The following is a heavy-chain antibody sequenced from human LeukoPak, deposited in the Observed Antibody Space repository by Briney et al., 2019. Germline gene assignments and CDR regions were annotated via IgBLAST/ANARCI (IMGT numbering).Heavy chain of an antibody. CDR1: GGSISSYY. V-gene: IGHV4-59*01. D-gene: IGHD1-26*01. Sequence: SETLSLTCTVSGGSISSYYWSWIRQPPGKGLEWIGYIYYSGSTNYNPSLKSRVTISVDTSKNQFSLKLSSVTAADTAVYYCARDGSSGSYKEKNYFDLWGQGTLVTVSS. CDR2: IYYSGST. J-gene: IGHJ4*02. CDR3: ARDGSSGSYKEKNYFDL.